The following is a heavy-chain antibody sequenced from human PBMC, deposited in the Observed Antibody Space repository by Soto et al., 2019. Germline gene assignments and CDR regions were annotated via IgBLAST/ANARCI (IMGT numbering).Heavy chain of an antibody. Sequence: SETLSLTCSVSGGSLTSGGYYWSWVRQHPGKDLQWVGSIHYNGDTYYNPSLRSRTSISLDTSENRFSLMLSSVTAADTAVYFCARGAPRGRGVPNYFHFWGPGTLVTVS. CDR2: IHYNGDT. V-gene: IGHV4-31*03. D-gene: IGHD3-10*01. CDR1: GGSLTSGGYY. J-gene: IGHJ4*02. CDR3: ARGAPRGRGVPNYFHF.